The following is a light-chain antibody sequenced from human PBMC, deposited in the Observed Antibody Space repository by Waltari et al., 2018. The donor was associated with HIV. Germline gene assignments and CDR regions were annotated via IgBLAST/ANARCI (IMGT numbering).Light chain of an antibody. Sequence: SYELTQPPSVSVSPGQTARITCSGDALPKQYAYWYQQTPGQAPVLVIYKNIERPSGIPALFSGSRSGTTVTLTISGVQAEDEADYHCQSAGGSGSYVVFGGGTKLTVL. V-gene: IGLV3-25*03. CDR3: QSAGGSGSYVV. CDR1: ALPKQY. J-gene: IGLJ2*01. CDR2: KNI.